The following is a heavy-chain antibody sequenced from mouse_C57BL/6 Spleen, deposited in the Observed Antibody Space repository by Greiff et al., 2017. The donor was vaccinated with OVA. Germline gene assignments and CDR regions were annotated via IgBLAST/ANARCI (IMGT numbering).Heavy chain of an antibody. CDR2: ISYDGSN. D-gene: IGHD3-3*01. Sequence: EVQLQESGPGLVKPSQSLSLTCSVTGYSITSGYYWNWIRQFPGNKLEWMGYISYDGSNNYNPSLKNRISITRDTSKNQFFLKLNSVTTEDTATYYCARGGPGDAMDYWGQGTSVTVSS. V-gene: IGHV3-6*01. CDR1: GYSITSGYY. J-gene: IGHJ4*01. CDR3: ARGGPGDAMDY.